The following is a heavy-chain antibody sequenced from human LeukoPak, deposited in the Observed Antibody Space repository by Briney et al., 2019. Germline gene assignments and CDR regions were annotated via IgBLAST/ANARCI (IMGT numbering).Heavy chain of an antibody. V-gene: IGHV3-23*01. J-gene: IGHJ4*02. CDR3: AKGYDILTGYYGWGLLDY. CDR2: ISGSGGST. Sequence: HPGGSLRLSCAASGFTFSSYAMSWVRQAPGKGLAWVSAISGSGGSTYYADSVKGRFTISRDNSKNTLYLQMNSLRAEDTAVYYCAKGYDILTGYYGWGLLDYWGQGTLVTVSS. CDR1: GFTFSSYA. D-gene: IGHD3-9*01.